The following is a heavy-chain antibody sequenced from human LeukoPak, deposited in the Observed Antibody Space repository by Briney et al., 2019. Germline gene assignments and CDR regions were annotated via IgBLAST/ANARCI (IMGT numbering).Heavy chain of an antibody. CDR2: IYSSGST. J-gene: IGHJ4*02. D-gene: IGHD2-8*02. CDR3: ARIVGVLDFDY. V-gene: IGHV4-39*01. CDR1: GVSISSSNYY. Sequence: PSETLSLTCIVSGVSISSSNYYWGWIRQPPGRGLEWIASIYSSGSTYYNPSLKNRVTISVDTSKNQFSLKLSSVTAADTAVYYCARIVGVLDFDYWGQGTLVTVSS.